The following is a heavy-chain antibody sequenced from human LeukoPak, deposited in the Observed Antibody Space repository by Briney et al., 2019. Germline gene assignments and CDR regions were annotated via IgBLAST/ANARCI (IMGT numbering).Heavy chain of an antibody. V-gene: IGHV1-58*01. J-gene: IGHJ4*02. Sequence: ASVKVSCKASGFTFTSSAVQWMRQPRGQRLEWIGWIVDGSGNTNYAQKFQERVTITRDMSTSTAYMELSSLRSEDTAVYYCAADGAIYDIFTGYWPPHFDNWGQGTLVTVPS. D-gene: IGHD3-9*01. CDR1: GFTFTSSA. CDR2: IVDGSGNT. CDR3: AADGAIYDIFTGYWPPHFDN.